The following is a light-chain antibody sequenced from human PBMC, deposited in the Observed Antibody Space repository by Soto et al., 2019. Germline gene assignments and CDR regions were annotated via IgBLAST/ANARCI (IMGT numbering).Light chain of an antibody. J-gene: IGLJ2*01. V-gene: IGLV2-8*01. CDR2: EVI. CDR1: SSDVGGYNY. CDR3: SSYAGSNNPPVV. Sequence: QSALTQPPSASGSPGQSVTISCTGTSSDVGGYNYVSWYQQHPGKAPKLMIYEVIKRPSGVPDRFSGSKSGNTASLTVSGLQAEDEADYYCSSYAGSNNPPVVFGGGTKLTVL.